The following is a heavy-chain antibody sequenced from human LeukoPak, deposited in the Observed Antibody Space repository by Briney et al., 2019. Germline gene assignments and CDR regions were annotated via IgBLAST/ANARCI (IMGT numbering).Heavy chain of an antibody. CDR3: AKWSVGATRGFDY. CDR2: IYHGGST. J-gene: IGHJ4*02. D-gene: IGHD2-15*01. V-gene: IGHV4-59*12. Sequence: PSETLSLTCTVSGGSISSYYWSWIRQPPGKGLEWIGEIYHGGSTNYNPSLKSRVTISVDKSKNQFSLNLNSVTAADTAVYYCAKWSVGATRGFDYWGQGTLVTVSS. CDR1: GGSISSYY.